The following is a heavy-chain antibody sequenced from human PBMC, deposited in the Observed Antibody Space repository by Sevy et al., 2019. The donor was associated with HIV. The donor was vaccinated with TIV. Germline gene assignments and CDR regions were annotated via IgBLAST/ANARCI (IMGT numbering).Heavy chain of an antibody. D-gene: IGHD6-13*01. CDR1: GFTFNTHA. CDR3: VKERVGYISSWYYFDY. CDR2: INNSGGST. J-gene: IGHJ4*02. V-gene: IGHV3-23*01. Sequence: GGSLRLSCAASGFTFNTHAMHWVRQAPGKGLEWVAVINNSGGSTDYADSVRGRFSISRDNPNVYLEMNSLRVEDTAVYYCVKERVGYISSWYYFDYWGQGTLVTVSS.